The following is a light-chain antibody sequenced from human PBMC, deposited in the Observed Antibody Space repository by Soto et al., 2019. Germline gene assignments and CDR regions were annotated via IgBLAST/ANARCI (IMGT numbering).Light chain of an antibody. V-gene: IGKV1-39*01. J-gene: IGKJ4*01. CDR1: QDIVTY. CDR2: AAS. CDR3: QQSDSLPLT. Sequence: IHVDQSXSSLSSYTRAXXXXXXXVSQDIVTYLTWYQQKXGKAPKLLIYAASXLHRGVPARFSGSGSGTDFTLTISSLQPEDFATYYCQQSDSLPLTFGRGTNVDIK.